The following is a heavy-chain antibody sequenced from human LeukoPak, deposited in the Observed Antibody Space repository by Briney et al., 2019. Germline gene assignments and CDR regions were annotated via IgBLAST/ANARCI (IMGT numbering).Heavy chain of an antibody. Sequence: PSQTLSLTCAVSGGSISSGGYSWSWIRQPPGKGLEWIGYIYHSGSTYYNPSVKSRVTISVDRAKNQFPLKLISVTAADTGVYYCARVSGRSDAFDIWGQGTMVTVSS. CDR3: ARVSGRSDAFDI. CDR2: IYHSGST. CDR1: GGSISSGGYS. V-gene: IGHV4-30-2*01. J-gene: IGHJ3*02.